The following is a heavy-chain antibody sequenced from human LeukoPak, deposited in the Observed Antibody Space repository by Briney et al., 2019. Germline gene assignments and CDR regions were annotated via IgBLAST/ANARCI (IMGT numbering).Heavy chain of an antibody. CDR3: ARDTDPSGYNIEY. D-gene: IGHD5-12*01. V-gene: IGHV1-2*02. CDR2: INPNSGGT. CDR1: GYTFTGYY. Sequence: ASVKVSCKASGYTFTGYYMHWVRQAPGQGREWMGWINPNSGGTNYAQKFQGRVTMTRDTSISTAYMELSRLRSDDTAVYYCARDTDPSGYNIEYWGQGTPVTVSS. J-gene: IGHJ4*02.